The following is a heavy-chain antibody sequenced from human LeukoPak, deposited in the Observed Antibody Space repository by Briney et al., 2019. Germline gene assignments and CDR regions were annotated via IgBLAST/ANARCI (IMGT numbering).Heavy chain of an antibody. CDR2: INTNTGNP. Sequence: GASVKVSCKASGYTFTSYAMNWVRQAPGQGLEWMGWINTNTGNPTYAQGFTGRFVFSLDTSVSTAYLQISSLKAEDTAVYYCAREIRKDVLRYFDWFRPTDSERYYFDYWGQGTLVTVSS. CDR3: AREIRKDVLRYFDWFRPTDSERYYFDY. J-gene: IGHJ4*02. D-gene: IGHD3-9*01. CDR1: GYTFTSYA. V-gene: IGHV7-4-1*02.